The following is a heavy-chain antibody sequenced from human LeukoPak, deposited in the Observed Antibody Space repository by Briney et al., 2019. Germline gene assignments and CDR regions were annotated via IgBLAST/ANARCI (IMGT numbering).Heavy chain of an antibody. V-gene: IGHV1-3*01. Sequence: ASVKVSCKASGYTFTSYAMHWVRQAPGQGLEWMGWINAGNGNTKYSQKFQGRVTITRDTSASTAYMELSSLRSEDTAVYYCARGEYFDWLVEPPSDYWGQGTLVTVSS. CDR1: GYTFTSYA. J-gene: IGHJ4*02. CDR3: ARGEYFDWLVEPPSDY. CDR2: INAGNGNT. D-gene: IGHD3-9*01.